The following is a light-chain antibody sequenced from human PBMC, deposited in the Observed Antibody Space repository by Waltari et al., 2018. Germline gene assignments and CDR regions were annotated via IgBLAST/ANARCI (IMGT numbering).Light chain of an antibody. CDR1: HTIDTY. Sequence: DIHMTQSPSSLSASIGDRVNITCRASHTIDTYLTWYRQRPGKAPDLLISSASTLQSGVPSRCSGSGSGTDFTLSIDTLQPEDFATYFCQQSYSRPLFTFGPGTKVYL. CDR2: SAS. J-gene: IGKJ3*01. V-gene: IGKV1-39*01. CDR3: QQSYSRPLFT.